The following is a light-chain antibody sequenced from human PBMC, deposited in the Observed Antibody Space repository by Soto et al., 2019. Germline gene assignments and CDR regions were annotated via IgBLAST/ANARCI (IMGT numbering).Light chain of an antibody. CDR2: GAS. Sequence: EIVLTQSPGTLSLSPGDRAALSCRASQSVSSTYVAWYQKKPGQAPRLLIYGASSRATGIPDRFSGSGSGTDFTLTINRLEPEDFAVYYCQQYGSSPLTFGQGTRLEIK. CDR1: QSVSSTY. V-gene: IGKV3-20*01. CDR3: QQYGSSPLT. J-gene: IGKJ5*01.